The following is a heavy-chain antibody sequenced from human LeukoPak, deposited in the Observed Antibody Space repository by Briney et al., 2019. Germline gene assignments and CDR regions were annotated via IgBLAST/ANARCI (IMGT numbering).Heavy chain of an antibody. CDR1: GFTFSSYW. CDR2: TSGSGVNS. Sequence: GGSLRLSCAASGFTFSSYWMSWVRQAPGKGLEGVAATSGSGVNSYYADSVRGRFTISRDNSQNTLYLQMDSLRAEDTALYYCAKEYSGYDFDYWGQGTLVTVSS. V-gene: IGHV3-23*01. CDR3: AKEYSGYDFDY. D-gene: IGHD5-12*01. J-gene: IGHJ4*02.